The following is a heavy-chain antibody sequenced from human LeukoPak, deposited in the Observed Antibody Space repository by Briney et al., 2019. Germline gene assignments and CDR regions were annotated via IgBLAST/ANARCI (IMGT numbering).Heavy chain of an antibody. D-gene: IGHD5-18*01. Sequence: GGTLRLSCAASGFTFSSYGMSWVRQAPGKGLEWVSAISGSGGSTYYADSVKGRFTISRDNSKNTLYLQMNSLRAEDTAVYYCARGFRGYSYGTGNADHWGQGTLVTVSS. V-gene: IGHV3-23*01. CDR2: ISGSGGST. CDR1: GFTFSSYG. J-gene: IGHJ4*02. CDR3: ARGFRGYSYGTGNADH.